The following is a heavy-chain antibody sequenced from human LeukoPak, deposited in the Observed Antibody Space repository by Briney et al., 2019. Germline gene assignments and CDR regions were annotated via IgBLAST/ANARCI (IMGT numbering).Heavy chain of an antibody. CDR3: MTDGYCSGGRCYSAPYYFDY. V-gene: IGHV3-33*01. Sequence: GRSLRLSCAASGFTFSSYGMHWVRQAPGKGLEWVAVIWYDGSNKYYADSEKGRFTISRDNSKNTLYLQMNSLRAEDTAVYHYMTDGYCSGGRCYSAPYYFDYWGQGTLVTVSS. D-gene: IGHD2-15*01. J-gene: IGHJ4*02. CDR1: GFTFSSYG. CDR2: IWYDGSNK.